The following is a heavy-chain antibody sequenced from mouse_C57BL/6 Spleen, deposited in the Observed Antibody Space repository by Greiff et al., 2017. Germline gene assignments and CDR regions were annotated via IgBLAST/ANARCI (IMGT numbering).Heavy chain of an antibody. J-gene: IGHJ3*01. CDR2: IDPSDSYT. CDR3: TRTIGGRCPWFAY. V-gene: IGHV1-50*01. D-gene: IGHD6-1*01. CDR1: GYTFTSYW. Sequence: QVQLQQPGAELVKPGASVKLSCKASGYTFTSYWMQWVKQRPGQGLEWIGEIDPSDSYTNYNQKFKGKATLTVDTPSSTPYMQLSSLTSEDSAVYYWTRTIGGRCPWFAYWGQGTRVTVSA.